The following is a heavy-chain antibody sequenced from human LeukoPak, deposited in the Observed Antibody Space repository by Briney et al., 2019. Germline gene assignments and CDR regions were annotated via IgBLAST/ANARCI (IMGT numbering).Heavy chain of an antibody. CDR1: GGSISSGGYY. D-gene: IGHD2-2*01. J-gene: IGHJ3*02. Sequence: SETLSLTCTVSGGSISSGGYYWSWIRQPPGKGLEWIGYIYHSGSTYYNPSLKSRVTISVDRSKNQFSLKLSSVTAADTAVYYCARTGARGYCSSTSCPDAFDIWGQGTMVTVSS. V-gene: IGHV4-30-2*01. CDR2: IYHSGST. CDR3: ARTGARGYCSSTSCPDAFDI.